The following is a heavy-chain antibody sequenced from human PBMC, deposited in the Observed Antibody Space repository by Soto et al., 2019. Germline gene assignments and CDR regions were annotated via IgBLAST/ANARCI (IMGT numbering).Heavy chain of an antibody. CDR2: IDPSDSQT. Sequence: PGESLKISCKGSGYSFAGYWITWVRQKPGKGLEWMGRIDPSDSQTYYSPSFQGQVTISADKSISTAYMQWSSLQASDSAIYYCARALGSRLSSGSYYFDYWGQGTLVTVSS. D-gene: IGHD6-6*01. J-gene: IGHJ4*02. CDR3: ARALGSRLSSGSYYFDY. CDR1: GYSFAGYW. V-gene: IGHV5-10-1*04.